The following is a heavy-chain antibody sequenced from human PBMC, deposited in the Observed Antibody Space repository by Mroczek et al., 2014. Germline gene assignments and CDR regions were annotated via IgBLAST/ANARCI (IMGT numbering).Heavy chain of an antibody. CDR2: ISGSGGST. Sequence: VQLVESGGGLVQPGGSLRLSCAASGFTFSSYAMSWVRQAPGKGLEWVSAISGSGGSTYYADSVKGRFTISRDNSKNTLYLQMNSLRAEDTAVYYCAKDSPSGLGWGPYDAFDIWGQGTMVTVSS. V-gene: IGHV3-23*04. J-gene: IGHJ3*02. CDR3: AKDSPSGLGWGPYDAFDI. CDR1: GFTFSSYA. D-gene: IGHD2-15*01.